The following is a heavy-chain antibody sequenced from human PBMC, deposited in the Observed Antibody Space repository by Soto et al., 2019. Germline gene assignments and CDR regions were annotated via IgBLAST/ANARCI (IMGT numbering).Heavy chain of an antibody. J-gene: IGHJ4*02. V-gene: IGHV3-23*01. D-gene: IGHD6-19*01. CDR2: LSGSGTST. CDR1: GFSFVNYA. CDR3: AKATTNGGWFNPFDS. Sequence: EVQLLESGGGLVQPGGSLRLSCAASGFSFVNYAMNWVRQAPGKGLEWVSGLSGSGTSTYYADSVKGRFTISRDNSRDTLFLKMNSLTAYDTAVYYCAKATTNGGWFNPFDSWGQGALVTVSS.